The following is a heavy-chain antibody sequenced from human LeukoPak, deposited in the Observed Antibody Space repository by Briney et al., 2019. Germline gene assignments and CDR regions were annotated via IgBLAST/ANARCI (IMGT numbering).Heavy chain of an antibody. CDR2: ISSSSSYI. CDR3: ARESAVAGRSRYFDY. CDR1: GFTFSNYS. Sequence: GGSLRLSCAASGFTFSNYSMAWVRQAPGKGLEWVSFISSSSSYIYYADSVKGRFTISRDNAKNSLYLQMNSLRAEDTAVYYCARESAVAGRSRYFDYWGQGTLVTVSS. J-gene: IGHJ4*02. D-gene: IGHD6-19*01. V-gene: IGHV3-21*04.